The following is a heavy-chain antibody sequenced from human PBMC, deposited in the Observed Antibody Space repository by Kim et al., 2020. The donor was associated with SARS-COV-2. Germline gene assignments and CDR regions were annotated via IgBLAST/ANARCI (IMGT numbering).Heavy chain of an antibody. J-gene: IGHJ4*02. D-gene: IGHD2-2*01. V-gene: IGHV3-30*04. CDR1: GFTFSSYA. Sequence: GWSLRLSCAASGFTFSSYAMHWVRLAPGKGLEWVAVISNDGSNKYYADSVKGRFTISRDNSKSKNTLYLQMNSLRPEDTAVYHCARYPPDVVAEGTFYFDYWGQGSLVTVSS. CDR3: ARYPPDVVAEGTFYFDY. CDR2: ISNDGSNK.